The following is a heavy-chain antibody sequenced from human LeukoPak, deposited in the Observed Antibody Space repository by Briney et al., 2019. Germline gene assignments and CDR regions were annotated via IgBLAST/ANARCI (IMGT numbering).Heavy chain of an antibody. CDR3: ARDRSSSAAPSLSY. CDR1: GFTFSTYA. CDR2: IWYDGSNK. J-gene: IGHJ4*02. Sequence: PGGSLRLSCAASGFTFSTYAMHWVRQAPGKGLEWVAVIWYDGSNKYYADSVKGRFTISRDNSKNTLYLQMNSLRDEDTAVYYCARDRSSSAAPSLSYWGQGTLVTVSS. D-gene: IGHD6-13*01. V-gene: IGHV3-33*08.